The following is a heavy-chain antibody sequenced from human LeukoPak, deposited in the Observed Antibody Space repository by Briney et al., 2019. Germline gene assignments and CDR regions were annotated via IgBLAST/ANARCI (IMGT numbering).Heavy chain of an antibody. CDR1: GYTFTGYD. D-gene: IGHD3-22*01. CDR2: INPNSGGT. Sequence: ASVKVSCKASGYTFTGYDMHWVRQAPGQGLEWMGRINPNSGGTNYAQKFQGRVTMTRDTSISTAYMELSRLRSDDTAVYYCARDRMYYYDSSGYWNYWGQGTLVTVSS. V-gene: IGHV1-2*06. J-gene: IGHJ4*02. CDR3: ARDRMYYYDSSGYWNY.